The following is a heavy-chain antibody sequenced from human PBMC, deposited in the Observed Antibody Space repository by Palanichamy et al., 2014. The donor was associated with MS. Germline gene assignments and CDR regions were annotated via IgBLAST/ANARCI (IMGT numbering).Heavy chain of an antibody. J-gene: IGHJ4*02. CDR3: ARVVTVLKY. Sequence: QVQLVQSGAEVKKPGASVKVSCKTSGYTFTGYYIHWVRQAPGQGLEWMGRINPDSGDTNYPQKFQGRVTLTRDTSNSTAYMELSRPRSDDTAVYFCARVVTVLKYWGQGTLVTDSS. V-gene: IGHV1-2*06. CDR2: INPDSGDT. CDR1: GYTFTGYY. D-gene: IGHD2-21*02.